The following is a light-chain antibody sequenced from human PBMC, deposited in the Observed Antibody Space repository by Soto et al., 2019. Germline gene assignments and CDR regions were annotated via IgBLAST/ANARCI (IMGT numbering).Light chain of an antibody. Sequence: QPVLTQSPSASASLGASVKLTCTLSSGHSSYAIAWHQQQPEKGHRYLMKLSSDGSHSKGDGIPDRFSGSSSGAERYLTISSLPSEDEADYYCQTWDTGDRVVFGGGTKLTVL. CDR2: LSSDGSH. V-gene: IGLV4-69*01. J-gene: IGLJ2*01. CDR1: SGHSSYA. CDR3: QTWDTGDRVV.